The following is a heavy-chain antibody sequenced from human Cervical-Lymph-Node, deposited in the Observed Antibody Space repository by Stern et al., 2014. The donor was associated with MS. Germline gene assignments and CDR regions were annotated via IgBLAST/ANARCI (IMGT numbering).Heavy chain of an antibody. CDR2: MSVHGNT. CDR3: ARHQATGYNYISYYYGLDV. CDR1: GGSISSYY. Sequence: VQLVESGPGLVRPSETLSLTCSVSGGSISSYYWGWIRQPPGKGLEWIASMSVHGNTKYNPSLKSRVTISLDASKEQFSLKLTSGTAADTAVYFCARHQATGYNYISYYYGLDVWGQGTTVTVSS. D-gene: IGHD5-24*01. J-gene: IGHJ6*02. V-gene: IGHV4-59*08.